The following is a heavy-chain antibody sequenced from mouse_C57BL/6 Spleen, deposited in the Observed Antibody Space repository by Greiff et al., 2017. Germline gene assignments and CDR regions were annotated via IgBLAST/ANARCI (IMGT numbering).Heavy chain of an antibody. J-gene: IGHJ1*03. V-gene: IGHV1-53*01. D-gene: IGHD1-1*01. CDR2: IKPSNGGT. CDR1: GYTFTSYW. Sequence: QVQLQQPGTELVKPGASVKLSCKASGYTFTSYWMHWVKQRPGQGLEWIGNIKPSNGGTNYNEMFKSQATLTVDKSSSTAYMQLCSLTSEDSAVYYCARGYYGSSPYFDVWGTGTTVTVSS. CDR3: ARGYYGSSPYFDV.